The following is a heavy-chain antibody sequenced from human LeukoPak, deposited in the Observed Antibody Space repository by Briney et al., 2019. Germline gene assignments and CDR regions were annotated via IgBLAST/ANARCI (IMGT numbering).Heavy chain of an antibody. CDR2: INSDGSST. CDR3: ARDYYMGIVDQ. CDR1: GLTFSSYW. D-gene: IGHD3-22*01. J-gene: IGHJ5*02. V-gene: IGHV3-74*01. Sequence: PGGSLRLSCAAPGLTFSSYWMHWVRQAPGKGLVWVSRINSDGSSTSYADSVRGRLTISRDNAKNTLYLQMNSLRVEDTSVYYCARDYYMGIVDQWGQGTRVTVSS.